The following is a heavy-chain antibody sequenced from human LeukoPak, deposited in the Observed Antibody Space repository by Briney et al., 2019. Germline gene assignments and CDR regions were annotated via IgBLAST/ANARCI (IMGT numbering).Heavy chain of an antibody. D-gene: IGHD5-18*01. Sequence: PGGSLRLSCAASGFTFSSYSMNWVRQAPGKGLEWVAVISYDGSNKYYADSVKGRFTISRDNAKNSLYLQMNSLRAEDTAVYYCARDSGYRYGDNWFDPWGQGTLVTVSS. CDR2: ISYDGSNK. CDR3: ARDSGYRYGDNWFDP. J-gene: IGHJ5*02. V-gene: IGHV3-30*03. CDR1: GFTFSSYS.